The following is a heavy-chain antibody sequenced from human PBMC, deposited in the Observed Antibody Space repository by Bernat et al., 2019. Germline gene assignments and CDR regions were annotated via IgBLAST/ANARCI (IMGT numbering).Heavy chain of an antibody. J-gene: IGHJ4*02. CDR1: GFTFSSYS. V-gene: IGHV3-48*02. CDR3: ARVVLTVTNPFDY. CDR2: ISSSSSTI. Sequence: EVQLVESGGGLVQPGGSLRLSCAASGFTFSSYSMNWVRQAQGKGLEWVSYISSSSSTIYYADSVKGRFTISRDNAKNSLYLQMNSLRDEDTAVYYCARVVLTVTNPFDYWGQGTLVTVSS. D-gene: IGHD4-17*01.